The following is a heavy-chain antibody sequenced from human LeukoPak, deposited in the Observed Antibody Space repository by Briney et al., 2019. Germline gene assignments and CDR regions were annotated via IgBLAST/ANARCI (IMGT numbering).Heavy chain of an antibody. CDR3: ARGFNYYDSSGYYRPLYRYFDL. V-gene: IGHV4-59*01. Sequence: SETLSLTCTVSGGSISSYYWSWIRQPPGKGLEWIGYIYYSGGTNYNPSLKSRVTISVDTSKNQFSLKLSSVTAADTAVYYCARGFNYYDSSGYYRPLYRYFDLWGRGTLVTVSS. J-gene: IGHJ2*01. CDR2: IYYSGGT. CDR1: GGSISSYY. D-gene: IGHD3-22*01.